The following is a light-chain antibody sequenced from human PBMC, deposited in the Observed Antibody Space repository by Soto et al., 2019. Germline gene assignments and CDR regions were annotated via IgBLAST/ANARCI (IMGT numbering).Light chain of an antibody. CDR2: GVS. CDR3: QQYGSSPWT. V-gene: IGKV3-20*01. Sequence: EIVLTQSPGTLSLSPGERATLSCRGSQRVSSNYLAWYQQKPGQAPRLLIYGVSRRATGIPDRFSGSGSGTDFTLTISRLEPEDFAVYFCQQYGSSPWTFGQGTKVEIK. CDR1: QRVSSNY. J-gene: IGKJ1*01.